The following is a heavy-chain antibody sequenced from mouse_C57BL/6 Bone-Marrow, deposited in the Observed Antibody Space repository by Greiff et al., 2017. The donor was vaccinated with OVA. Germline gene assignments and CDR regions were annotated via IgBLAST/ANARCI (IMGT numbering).Heavy chain of an antibody. CDR3: ARASYSLFAY. Sequence: QVQLKQSGAELARPGASVKMSCKASGYTFTSYTMHWVKQRPGQGLEWIGYINPSSGYTKYNQKFKDKATLTADKSSSTAYLQLSSLTSEDSAVYYCARASYSLFAYWGQGTLVTVSA. CDR1: GYTFTSYT. CDR2: INPSSGYT. V-gene: IGHV1-4*01. D-gene: IGHD2-12*01. J-gene: IGHJ3*01.